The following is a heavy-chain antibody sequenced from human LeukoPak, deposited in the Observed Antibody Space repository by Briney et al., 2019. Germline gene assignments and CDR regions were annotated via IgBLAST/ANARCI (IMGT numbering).Heavy chain of an antibody. V-gene: IGHV4-39*07. J-gene: IGHJ4*02. Sequence: PSETLSLTCTVSGGSVSSSSYYWGWIRQPPGKGLEWIGSIYYSGSTYYNPSLKSRVTISVDTSKNQFSLKLSSATAADTAVYYCARAESYSSFDYWGQGTLVTVSS. CDR2: IYYSGST. CDR1: GGSVSSSSYY. CDR3: ARAESYSSFDY. D-gene: IGHD1-26*01.